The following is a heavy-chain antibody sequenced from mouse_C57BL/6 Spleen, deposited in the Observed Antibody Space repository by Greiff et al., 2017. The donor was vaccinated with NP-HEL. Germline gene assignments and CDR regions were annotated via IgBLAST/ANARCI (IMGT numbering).Heavy chain of an antibody. D-gene: IGHD1-1*01. Sequence: EVKLVESGPGLVKPSQSLSLTCSVTGYSITSGYYWNWIRQFPGHKLEWIGYIIYSCLNNSHPSLNHLISITRDTSKNQFFLKLNSVTTEDTATYYCAREDLLLPFDYWGQGTTLTVSS. CDR3: AREDLLLPFDY. J-gene: IGHJ2*01. CDR2: IIYSCLN. V-gene: IGHV3-6*01. CDR1: GYSITSGYY.